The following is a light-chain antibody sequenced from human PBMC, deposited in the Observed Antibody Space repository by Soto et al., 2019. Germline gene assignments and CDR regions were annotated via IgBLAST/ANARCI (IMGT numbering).Light chain of an antibody. J-gene: IGLJ2*01. V-gene: IGLV2-23*01. Sequence: QSALTQPASVSGSPGQSITISCTGTSSDVGTYNLVSWYQQHPGKAPKLMIYEGSKRPSGVSNRLSGSKSGNTASLTISGXXXXXXXDYYCCSYAGSRTLVFGGGTQLTV. CDR3: CSYAGSRTLV. CDR2: EGS. CDR1: SSDVGTYNL.